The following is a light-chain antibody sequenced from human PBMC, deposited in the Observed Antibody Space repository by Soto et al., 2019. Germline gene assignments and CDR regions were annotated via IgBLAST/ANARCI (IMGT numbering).Light chain of an antibody. CDR2: GAS. Sequence: EILLTQSPGTLXXXXXXXATLXXTASQSVCSRYLAWYQQKPGQAPRLLIYGASSRATGIPDRFSGSGSGTDFTLTISRLEPEDFAVYYCQQYGSSPWTFGQGTKVDIK. V-gene: IGKV3-20*01. CDR3: QQYGSSPWT. J-gene: IGKJ1*01. CDR1: QSVCSRY.